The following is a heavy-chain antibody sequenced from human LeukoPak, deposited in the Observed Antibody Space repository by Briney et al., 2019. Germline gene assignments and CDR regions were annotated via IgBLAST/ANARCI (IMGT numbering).Heavy chain of an antibody. CDR3: ARGSTIFGVVILRSLPYPAFDI. CDR2: IYYSGST. V-gene: IGHV4-61*01. D-gene: IGHD3-3*01. Sequence: SETLSLTCTVSGGSVSSGSYYWSWIRQPPGKGLEWIGYIYYSGSTNYNPSLKSRVTISVDTSKNQFSLKLSSVTAADTAVYYCARGSTIFGVVILRSLPYPAFDIWGQGTMVTVSS. J-gene: IGHJ3*02. CDR1: GGSVSSGSYY.